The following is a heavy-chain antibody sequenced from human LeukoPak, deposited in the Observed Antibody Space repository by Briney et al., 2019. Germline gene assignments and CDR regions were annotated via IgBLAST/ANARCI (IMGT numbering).Heavy chain of an antibody. CDR2: IIPNFGTA. V-gene: IGHV1-69*13. CDR3: ASSRDNWRVFDY. D-gene: IGHD1-1*01. J-gene: IGHJ4*02. CDR1: GGTFSSYA. Sequence: SVKVSCKASGGTFSSYAISWVRQAPGQGLEWMGGIIPNFGTANYAQTFQGRVTITADESTSKAYMELSSLRSEETAVYYCASSRDNWRVFDYWGQGTLVTVSS.